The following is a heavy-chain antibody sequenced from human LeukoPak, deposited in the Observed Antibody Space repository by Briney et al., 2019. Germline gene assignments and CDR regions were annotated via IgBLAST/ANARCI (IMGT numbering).Heavy chain of an antibody. D-gene: IGHD3-3*01. CDR1: GFTFSDYW. Sequence: GGSLRLXCVASGFTFSDYWMTWVRQAPGKGLEYVANIKQDGSEKFYVDSVKGRFTISRDNAKNSLYLQMNSLRAEDTAVYYCARDGRFSYGAFDIWGQGTMVTVSS. CDR3: ARDGRFSYGAFDI. V-gene: IGHV3-7*01. J-gene: IGHJ3*02. CDR2: IKQDGSEK.